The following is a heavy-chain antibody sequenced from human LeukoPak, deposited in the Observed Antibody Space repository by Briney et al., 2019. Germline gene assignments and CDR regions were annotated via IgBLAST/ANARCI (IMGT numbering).Heavy chain of an antibody. CDR3: AKSQWLAQEGFDY. CDR1: GFTFSAYA. Sequence: GGSLRLSCAASGFTFSAYAMHWVRQAPGKRLEYVSSINSNGGSTYYANSVRGRFTVSRDNSKNTLYLQIDSLRVEDMAVYFCAKSQWLAQEGFDYWGQGTLVTVSS. V-gene: IGHV3-64*01. J-gene: IGHJ4*02. CDR2: INSNGGST. D-gene: IGHD6-19*01.